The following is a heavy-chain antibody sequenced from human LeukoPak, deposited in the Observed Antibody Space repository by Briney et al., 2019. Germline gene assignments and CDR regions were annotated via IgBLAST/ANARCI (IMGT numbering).Heavy chain of an antibody. D-gene: IGHD3-10*01. Sequence: GSLRLSCAASGFIFSSYSMNWVGQAPGKGLEWVSSISSSSSYIYYADSATGRFTISSDNAKNSLYLQMNSLKAEDTAVYYCARDMPLVRGVIWFDLWRKGALVSVST. V-gene: IGHV3-21*01. CDR2: ISSSSSYI. CDR1: GFIFSSYS. J-gene: IGHJ5*02. CDR3: ARDMPLVRGVIWFDL.